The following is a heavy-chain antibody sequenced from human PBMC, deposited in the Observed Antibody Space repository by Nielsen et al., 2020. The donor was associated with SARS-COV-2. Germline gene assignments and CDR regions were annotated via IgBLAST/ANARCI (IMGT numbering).Heavy chain of an antibody. CDR2: INHSGST. CDR1: GGSFSGYY. Sequence: SETLSLTCAVYGGSFSGYYWSWIRQPPGKGLEWIGEINHSGSTNYNPSLNSRVTISVDTSKNQFSLKLSSVTAADTAVYYCARDYRAGTVTFFDYWGQGTLVTVSS. V-gene: IGHV4-34*01. D-gene: IGHD4-17*01. J-gene: IGHJ4*02. CDR3: ARDYRAGTVTFFDY.